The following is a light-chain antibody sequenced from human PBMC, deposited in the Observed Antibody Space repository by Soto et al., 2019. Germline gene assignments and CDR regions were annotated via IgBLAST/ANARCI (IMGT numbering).Light chain of an antibody. CDR3: QHMRT. J-gene: IGKJ1*01. Sequence: DIQMTQSPSTLSASVGDRVTIPCRASQTINNQLAWYQQKPGKAPKLLIFDVSSLESGVPSRFSGSGSGTEFTLTISSLQPDDFATYYCQHMRTFGQGTKVDIK. CDR1: QTINNQ. V-gene: IGKV1-5*01. CDR2: DVS.